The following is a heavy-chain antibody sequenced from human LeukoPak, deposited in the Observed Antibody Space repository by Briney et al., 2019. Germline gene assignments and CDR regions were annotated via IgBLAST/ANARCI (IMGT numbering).Heavy chain of an antibody. J-gene: IGHJ6*02. D-gene: IGHD6-19*01. CDR2: IHSSGST. V-gene: IGHV4-39*01. CDR3: ASSSGSSGWRASYYYGMDV. Sequence: SETLSLTCTVSGGSISSSNYYWGWIRQPPGKGLEWIGSIHSSGSTYYNPSLKSRVTISVDTSKNQFSLKLSSVTAADTAVYYCASSSGSSGWRASYYYGMDVWGQGTTVTVSS. CDR1: GGSISSSNYY.